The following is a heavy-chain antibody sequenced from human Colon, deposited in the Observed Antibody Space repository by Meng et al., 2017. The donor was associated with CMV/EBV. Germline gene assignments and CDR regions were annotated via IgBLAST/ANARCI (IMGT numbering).Heavy chain of an antibody. CDR3: AREAGPFFGVIVYDS. V-gene: IGHV4-34*01. CDR1: GGSLSGYY. Sequence: QVQLQQWGAGLLKTSETLSRTCGVSGGSLSGYYWTWIRQSPGKGLEWIGEINQSGSTNYNPSLKSRVTVSVDTSKNQFSLRVTSVTAADSALYYCAREAGPFFGVIVYDSWGQGTLVTVSS. D-gene: IGHD3-3*01. CDR2: INQSGST. J-gene: IGHJ4*02.